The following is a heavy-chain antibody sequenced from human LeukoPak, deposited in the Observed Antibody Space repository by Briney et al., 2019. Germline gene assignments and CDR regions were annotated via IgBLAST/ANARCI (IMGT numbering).Heavy chain of an antibody. J-gene: IGHJ4*02. CDR3: AKLLRGVIVPYFDY. CDR1: GFTFSSYA. Sequence: LAGGSLRLSCAASGFTFSSYAMSWVRQAPGRGLEWFSAISGSGSSTHYGDSVKGRSTISRDNSRNTLYLQLNRLRAEDTAVYYCAKLLRGVIVPYFDYWGQGTPVTVSS. V-gene: IGHV3-23*01. CDR2: ISGSGSST. D-gene: IGHD3-10*01.